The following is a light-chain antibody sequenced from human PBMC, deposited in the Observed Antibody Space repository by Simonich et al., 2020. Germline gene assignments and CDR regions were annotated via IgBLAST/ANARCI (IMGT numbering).Light chain of an antibody. V-gene: IGLV2-14*01. Sequence: QSALTQPASVSGSPGQSITISCTGTSSDVGGYNYVSWYPQHPGKAPQLMIYDVSKRPSGVSNRFSGSKSGNTASLTISGLQAEDEADYYCAAWDDSLNGQVFGGGTKLTVL. CDR3: AAWDDSLNGQV. CDR1: SSDVGGYNY. CDR2: DVS. J-gene: IGLJ3*02.